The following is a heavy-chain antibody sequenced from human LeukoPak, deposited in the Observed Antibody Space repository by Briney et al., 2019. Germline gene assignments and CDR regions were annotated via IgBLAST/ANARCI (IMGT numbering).Heavy chain of an antibody. CDR1: GFTFSDYY. Sequence: GGSLRLSCAAAGFTFSDYYMSWVRQAPGKGLEWGSYISSSGRNINYADSVKGRFTISRDNAKNSLYLQMNSLRSEDTAVYYCARDHDFSCFLFDYWGQGTLVTVSS. CDR3: ARDHDFSCFLFDY. D-gene: IGHD3/OR15-3a*01. CDR2: ISSSGRNI. J-gene: IGHJ4*02. V-gene: IGHV3-11*01.